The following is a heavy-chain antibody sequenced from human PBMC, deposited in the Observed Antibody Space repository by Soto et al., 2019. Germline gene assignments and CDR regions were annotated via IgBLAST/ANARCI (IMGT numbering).Heavy chain of an antibody. CDR1: GGSISSSSYY. Sequence: SETLSLTCTVSGGSISSSSYYWGWIRQPPGKGLEWIGSIYYSGSTYYNPSLKSRVTISVDTSKNQFSLKLSSVTAADTAVYYCARRTMVRENYYYYYGMDVWGQGTTVTVSS. J-gene: IGHJ6*02. V-gene: IGHV4-39*01. D-gene: IGHD3-10*01. CDR2: IYYSGST. CDR3: ARRTMVRENYYYYYGMDV.